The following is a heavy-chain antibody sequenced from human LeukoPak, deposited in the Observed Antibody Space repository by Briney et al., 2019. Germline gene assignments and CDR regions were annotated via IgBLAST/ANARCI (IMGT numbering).Heavy chain of an antibody. CDR2: INSDGSNI. V-gene: IGHV3-74*01. Sequence: GGSLRLSCAASGFTFSSYWMHWVRQAPGKGLVWVSRINSDGSNINYADSVKGRFTISRDNAKNTLYLQMNSLRVEDTAVYYCVRSSGWPGYWGQGTMVTVSS. J-gene: IGHJ4*02. CDR1: GFTFSSYW. D-gene: IGHD6-19*01. CDR3: VRSSGWPGY.